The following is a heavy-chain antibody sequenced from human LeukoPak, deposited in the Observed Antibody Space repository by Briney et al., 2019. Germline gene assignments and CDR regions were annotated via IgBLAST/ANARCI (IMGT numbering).Heavy chain of an antibody. D-gene: IGHD2-2*01. CDR2: INPSGGST. J-gene: IGHJ5*02. V-gene: IGHV1-46*01. CDR3: ARDETNCSSTSCYPSNWFDG. Sequence: GSVKVSCKASGYTFTSYYMHWVRQAPGQGLEWMGIINPSGGSTSYAQKFQGRVTMTRDTSTSTVYMELSSLRSEDTAVYDCARDETNCSSTSCYPSNWFDGWGQGTLVTVSS. CDR1: GYTFTSYY.